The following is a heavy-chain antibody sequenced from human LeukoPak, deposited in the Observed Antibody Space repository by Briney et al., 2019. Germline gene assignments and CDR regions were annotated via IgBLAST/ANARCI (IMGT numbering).Heavy chain of an antibody. CDR1: GSTFSSYG. CDR2: ISGSGGST. V-gene: IGHV3-23*01. D-gene: IGHD3-10*01. Sequence: PGGTLRLSCAASGSTFSSYGMSWVRQAPGKGLEWVSSISGSGGSTYYADSVKGRFTISRDNSKNSLYLQMNSLRAEDTAVYYCAKGGDYYGSGSYRWGQGTLVTVSS. CDR3: AKGGDYYGSGSYR. J-gene: IGHJ4*02.